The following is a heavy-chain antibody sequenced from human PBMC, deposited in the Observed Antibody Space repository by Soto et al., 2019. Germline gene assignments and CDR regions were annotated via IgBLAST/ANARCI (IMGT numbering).Heavy chain of an antibody. J-gene: IGHJ6*02. D-gene: IGHD2-15*01. CDR3: AREGCSGGSCYSAYYYYGMDV. CDR1: GFTFSSYW. Sequence: GGSLRLSCAASGFTFSSYWMSWVRQAPGKGLEWVANIKQDGSEKYYVDSVKGRFTISRDNAKNSLYLQMNSLRAEDTAVYYCAREGCSGGSCYSAYYYYGMDVWGQGTTVTVSS. CDR2: IKQDGSEK. V-gene: IGHV3-7*01.